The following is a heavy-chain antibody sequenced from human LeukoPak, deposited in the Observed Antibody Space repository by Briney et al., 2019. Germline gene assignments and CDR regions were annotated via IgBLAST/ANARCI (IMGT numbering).Heavy chain of an antibody. CDR2: ISYDGSNK. V-gene: IGHV3-30*01. D-gene: IGHD1-1*01. CDR1: GFTFSSYA. CDR3: ARALLSTRSYYYYMDV. J-gene: IGHJ6*03. Sequence: GGSLRLSCAASGFTFSSYAMHWVRQAPGKRLEGLAVISYDGSNKYYADSVKGRFTISRDNSKNTLYLQMNSLRAEDTAVYYCARALLSTRSYYYYMDVWGKGTTVTVSS.